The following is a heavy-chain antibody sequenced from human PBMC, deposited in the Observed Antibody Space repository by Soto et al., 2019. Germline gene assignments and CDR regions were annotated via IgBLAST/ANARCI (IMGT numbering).Heavy chain of an antibody. Sequence: SGPTLVNPTQTLTLTCTFSGFSLSTSGVGVGWIRQPPGKALEWLALIYWDDDKRYSPSLKSRLTITKDTSKNQVVLTMTNMDPVDTATYYCAHSGDYYGSGSYYHWFEPWGQGTLVTVSS. J-gene: IGHJ5*02. CDR3: AHSGDYYGSGSYYHWFEP. CDR1: GFSLSTSGVG. V-gene: IGHV2-5*02. D-gene: IGHD3-10*01. CDR2: IYWDDDK.